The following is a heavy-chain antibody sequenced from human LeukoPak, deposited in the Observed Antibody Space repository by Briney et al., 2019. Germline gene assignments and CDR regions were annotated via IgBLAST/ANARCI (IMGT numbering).Heavy chain of an antibody. CDR3: AKPVGSPGGYYFDY. V-gene: IGHV3-30*18. Sequence: PGGSLRLSCAASGFTFSSYGMHWVRQAPGKGLEWGAVISYDGSNKYYADSVKGRFTISRDNSKNTLYLQMNSLRAEDTAVYYCAKPVGSPGGYYFDYWGQGTLVTVSS. CDR2: ISYDGSNK. D-gene: IGHD4-23*01. CDR1: GFTFSSYG. J-gene: IGHJ4*02.